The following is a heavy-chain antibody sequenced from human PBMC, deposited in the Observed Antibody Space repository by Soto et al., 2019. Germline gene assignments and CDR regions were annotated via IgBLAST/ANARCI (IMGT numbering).Heavy chain of an antibody. J-gene: IGHJ4*02. CDR3: AKDAAGGGRQYYFDL. CDR1: GFTYGVSA. D-gene: IGHD2-15*01. V-gene: IGHV3-23*01. Sequence: EVQLLECGGGFVQPGGSLRLSCAASGFTYGVSAMSWVRQAPGKGLEWVSFISGSGGSTYYADSVKGRFCISRDNSKNTLFLQMNSLRAEDTAVYYCAKDAAGGGRQYYFDLWGQGTLVTVSS. CDR2: ISGSGGST.